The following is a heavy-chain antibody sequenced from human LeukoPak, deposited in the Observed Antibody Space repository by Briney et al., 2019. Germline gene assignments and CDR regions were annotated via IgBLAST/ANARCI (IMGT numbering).Heavy chain of an antibody. V-gene: IGHV3-11*04. Sequence: TGGSLRLSCTVSGFTVSTNSMSWIRQAPGKGLEWVSYISSSGSTIYYADSVKGRFTISRDNAKNSLYLQMNSLRAEDTAVYYCAKFSSGYDYNYYYMDVWGKGTTVTVSS. J-gene: IGHJ6*03. CDR3: AKFSSGYDYNYYYMDV. D-gene: IGHD5-12*01. CDR1: GFTVSTNS. CDR2: ISSSGSTI.